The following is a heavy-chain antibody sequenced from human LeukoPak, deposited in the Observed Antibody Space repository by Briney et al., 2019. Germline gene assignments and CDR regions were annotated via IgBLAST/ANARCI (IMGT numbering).Heavy chain of an antibody. CDR1: GFTFSSYA. CDR2: ISSNGGST. CDR3: ARTFVVVPAATTTVRGILDY. Sequence: GGSLRLSCSASGFTFSSYAMHWVRQAPGKGLEYVSAISSNGGSTYYADSVKGRFTISRDNSKNTLYLQMSDLRTEDTAVYYCARTFVVVPAATTTVRGILDYWGQGTLVTVSS. J-gene: IGHJ4*02. V-gene: IGHV3-64*04. D-gene: IGHD2-2*01.